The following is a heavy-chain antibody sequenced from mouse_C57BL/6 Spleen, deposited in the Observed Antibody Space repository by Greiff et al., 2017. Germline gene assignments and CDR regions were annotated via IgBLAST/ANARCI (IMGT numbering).Heavy chain of an antibody. Sequence: VQLQESGPELVKPGASVKISCKASGYAFSSSWMNWVKQRPGKGLEWIGRIYHGGGDTNYNGKIKGKATLTADKSSSTDYLQLSSLTSEDAAVYFCARSPYHITTVEAMDYWGQGTTVTVSS. V-gene: IGHV1-82*01. CDR3: ARSPYHITTVEAMDY. CDR1: GYAFSSSW. D-gene: IGHD1-1*01. CDR2: IYHGGGDT. J-gene: IGHJ4*01.